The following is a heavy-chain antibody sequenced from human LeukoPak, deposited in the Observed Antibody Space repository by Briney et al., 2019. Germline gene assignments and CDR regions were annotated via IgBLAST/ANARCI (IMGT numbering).Heavy chain of an antibody. CDR3: ARGYCSSTSCYRGGNWFDP. D-gene: IGHD2-2*02. CDR1: GGSISSVDYY. CDR2: IYYSGST. J-gene: IGHJ5*02. Sequence: SSDTLSLTCTVSGGSISSVDYYWSWIRQPPGKGLEWIGYIYYSGSTYYNPSLKSRVTISVDTSKNQFSLKLSSVTAADTAVYYCARGYCSSTSCYRGGNWFDPWGQGTLVTVSS. V-gene: IGHV4-30-4*02.